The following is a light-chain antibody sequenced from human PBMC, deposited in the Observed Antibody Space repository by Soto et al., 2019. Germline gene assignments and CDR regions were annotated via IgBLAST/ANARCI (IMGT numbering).Light chain of an antibody. CDR3: QQRSNWPPSIT. CDR1: QSVNSN. V-gene: IGKV3-15*01. CDR2: GAS. Sequence: EIVMTQSPATLSVSPGERATLSCRASQSVNSNLAWYQQKPGQAPRLLVYGASTRATGIPARFSGSGSGTEFTLTISSLQSEDFAVYYCQQRSNWPPSITFGQGTRLEIK. J-gene: IGKJ5*01.